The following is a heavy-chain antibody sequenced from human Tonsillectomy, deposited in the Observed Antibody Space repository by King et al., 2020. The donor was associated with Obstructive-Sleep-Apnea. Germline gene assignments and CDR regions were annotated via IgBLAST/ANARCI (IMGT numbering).Heavy chain of an antibody. V-gene: IGHV5-10-1*03. D-gene: IGHD2-15*01. CDR2: IDPSDSYT. CDR1: GYSFTSYW. CDR3: ARRVGYCSGGSCLYYYYGMDV. J-gene: IGHJ6*02. Sequence: VQLVQSGAEVKKPGESLRISCKGSGYSFTSYWISWVRQMPGKGLEWMGRIDPSDSYTNYSPSFQGHVTISADKSISTAYLQWSSLKASDTAMYYCARRVGYCSGGSCLYYYYGMDVWGHGTTVTVSS.